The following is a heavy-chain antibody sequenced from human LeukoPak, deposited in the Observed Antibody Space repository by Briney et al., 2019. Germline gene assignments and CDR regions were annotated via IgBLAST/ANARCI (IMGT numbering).Heavy chain of an antibody. CDR1: GGSISSSSYY. CDR3: YLSSSVPAFDI. D-gene: IGHD2-15*01. CDR2: IYYSGST. V-gene: IGHV4-39*01. Sequence: PSETLSLTCTVSGGSISSSSYYWGWIRQPPGKGLEWIGSIYYSGSTYYNPSLKSRVTISVDTSKNQFSLKLSSVTAADTAVYHFYLSSSVPAFDIWGQGTMVTVSS. J-gene: IGHJ3*02.